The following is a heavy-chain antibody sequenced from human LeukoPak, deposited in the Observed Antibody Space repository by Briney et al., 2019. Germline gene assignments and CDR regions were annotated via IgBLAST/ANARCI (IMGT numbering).Heavy chain of an antibody. CDR2: IYYSGST. CDR3: ARHPAAADLDY. Sequence: SETLSLTCTVSGDSLSSSSYYWGWIRQPPGKGLEWIGSIYYSGSTNYSPSLKSRVTISVDTSKNQFSLKLTSVTAADTAVYYCARHPAAADLDYWGQGTLVTVSS. V-gene: IGHV4-39*01. CDR1: GDSLSSSSYY. J-gene: IGHJ4*02. D-gene: IGHD6-13*01.